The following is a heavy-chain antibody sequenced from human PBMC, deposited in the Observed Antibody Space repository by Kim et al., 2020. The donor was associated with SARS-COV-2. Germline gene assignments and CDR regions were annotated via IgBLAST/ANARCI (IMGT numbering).Heavy chain of an antibody. J-gene: IGHJ2*01. CDR2: IFSDGST. V-gene: IGHV3-66*01. CDR1: GFSFRNTY. D-gene: IGHD3-22*01. Sequence: GGSLRLSCAPSGFSFRNTYLSWVRQAPGKGLEWVSLIFSDGSTFYSDSAKGRFTVTKDNSKDTSYHQMKSLGAEDTAAHFCAGAGHYDRSGHHF. CDR3: AGAGHYDRSGHHF.